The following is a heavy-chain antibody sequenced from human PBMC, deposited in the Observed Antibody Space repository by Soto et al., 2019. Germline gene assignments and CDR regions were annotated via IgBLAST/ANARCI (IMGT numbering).Heavy chain of an antibody. CDR2: ISYDGSNK. V-gene: IGHV3-30*18. CDR3: AKGHYLIAAAGPFDY. CDR1: GFTFSSYG. Sequence: QVQLVESGGGVVQPGRSLRLSCAASGFTFSSYGMHWVHQAPGKGLEWVAVISYDGSNKYYADSVKGRFTISRDNSKNTLYLQMNSLRAEDTAVYYCAKGHYLIAAAGPFDYWGQGTLVTVSS. D-gene: IGHD6-13*01. J-gene: IGHJ4*02.